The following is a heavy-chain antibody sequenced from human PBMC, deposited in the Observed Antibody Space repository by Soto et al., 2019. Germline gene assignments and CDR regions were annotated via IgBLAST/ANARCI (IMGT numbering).Heavy chain of an antibody. CDR2: IFSSDSSA. CDR1: GFTFSSYS. Sequence: PGESLKISCNAPGFTFSSYSLGWVRHMPGKGLQWMGNIFSSDSSAKYSPSFVGQVTISVDRSINTAYLQWSSLKASDTAIYYCGTWRGSSWFDYWGPGTLVTVSS. CDR3: GTWRGSSWFDY. D-gene: IGHD2-2*01. J-gene: IGHJ4*02. V-gene: IGHV5-51*01.